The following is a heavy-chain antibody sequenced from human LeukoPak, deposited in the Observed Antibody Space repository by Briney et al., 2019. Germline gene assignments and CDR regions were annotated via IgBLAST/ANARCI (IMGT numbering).Heavy chain of an antibody. CDR2: IYYSGST. Sequence: SETLSLTCTASGGSISSSSYYWGWIRQPPGKGLEWIGSIYYSGSTYYNPSLKSRVTISVDTSKNQFSLKLSSVTAADTAVYYCARKGGSGWTGNWFDPWGQGTLVTVSS. CDR3: ARKGGSGWTGNWFDP. J-gene: IGHJ5*02. D-gene: IGHD6-19*01. V-gene: IGHV4-39*01. CDR1: GGSISSSSYY.